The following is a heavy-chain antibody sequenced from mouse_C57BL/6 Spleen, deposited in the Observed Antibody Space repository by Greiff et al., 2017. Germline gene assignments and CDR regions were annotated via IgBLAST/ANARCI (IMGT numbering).Heavy chain of an antibody. CDR3: ARLNYYGSSYLYAMDY. D-gene: IGHD1-1*01. CDR1: GYTFTDYY. V-gene: IGHV1-76*01. J-gene: IGHJ4*01. CDR2: IYPGSGNT. Sequence: QVQLQQSGAELVRPGASVKLSCKASGYTFTDYYINWVKQRPGQGLEWIARIYPGSGNTYYNEKFKGKATLTAEKSSSTAYMQLSSLTSEDSAVYFCARLNYYGSSYLYAMDYWGQGTSVTVSS.